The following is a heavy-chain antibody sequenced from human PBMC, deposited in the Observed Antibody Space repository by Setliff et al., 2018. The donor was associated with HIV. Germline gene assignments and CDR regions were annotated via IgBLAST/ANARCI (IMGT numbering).Heavy chain of an antibody. Sequence: PSETLSLTCAVYGGSFSGYYWSWIRQPPGKGLEWIGEINHSGSTNYNPSLKSRVTISVDTSKNQFSLKLSSVTAADTAVYYCARRGAAMVLNWFDPWGQGILVTVS. CDR3: ARRGAAMVLNWFDP. V-gene: IGHV4-34*01. CDR1: GGSFSGYY. D-gene: IGHD5-18*01. CDR2: INHSGST. J-gene: IGHJ5*02.